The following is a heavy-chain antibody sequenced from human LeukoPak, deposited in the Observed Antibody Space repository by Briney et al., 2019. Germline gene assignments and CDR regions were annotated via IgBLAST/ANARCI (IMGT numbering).Heavy chain of an antibody. V-gene: IGHV3-66*01. CDR1: GFTVSSNY. Sequence: GGSLRLSCAASGFTVSSNYMSWVRQAPGRGLEWASVIYSGGSTYYADSVKGRFTISRDNSKNTLYLQMNSLRAEDTAVYYCARSHPWGMNYYYYYGMDVWGQGTTVTVSS. CDR2: IYSGGST. D-gene: IGHD2-8*02. CDR3: ARSHPWGMNYYYYYGMDV. J-gene: IGHJ6*02.